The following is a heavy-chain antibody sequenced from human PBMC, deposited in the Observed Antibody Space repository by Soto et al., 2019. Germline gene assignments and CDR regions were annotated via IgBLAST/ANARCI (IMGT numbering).Heavy chain of an antibody. CDR2: IYYSGST. CDR3: ASLVLPTTRFDY. D-gene: IGHD1-26*01. Sequence: SETLSLTCTVSGGSISSYYWSWIRQPPGKGLEWIGYIYYSGSTNYNPSLKSRVTISVDTSKNQFSLKLSSVTAADTAVYYCASLVLPTTRFDYCGQGTLVSVSS. CDR1: GGSISSYY. J-gene: IGHJ4*02. V-gene: IGHV4-59*01.